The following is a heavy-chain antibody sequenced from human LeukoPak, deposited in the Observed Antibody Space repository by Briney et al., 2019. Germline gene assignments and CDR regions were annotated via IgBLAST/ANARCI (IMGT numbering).Heavy chain of an antibody. D-gene: IGHD6-19*01. J-gene: IGHJ5*02. V-gene: IGHV3-7*01. CDR2: IKHDGSEK. CDR3: ARQVQYRSGYFPPDP. CDR1: GFIFTNYF. Sequence: GGSLRLSCAASGFIFTNYFMSWVRQAPGKGLEWVASIKHDGSEKYYVDSVRGRFTISRDNTMNSLYLQMNSLTAEDTAVYYCARQVQYRSGYFPPDPWGQGTLVTVSS.